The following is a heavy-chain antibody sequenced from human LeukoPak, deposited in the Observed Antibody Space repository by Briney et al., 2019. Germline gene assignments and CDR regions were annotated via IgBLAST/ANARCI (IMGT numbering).Heavy chain of an antibody. CDR3: ARGLNLKVATHTSGDY. CDR1: GYTFTGYY. J-gene: IGHJ4*02. D-gene: IGHD3-22*01. Sequence: ASVKVSCKASGYTFTGYYMHWVRQATGHGLEWMGWMNPNSGNAGYAQKFLGRLTLTRNTSIETAYMELSSLGSEDTAVYFCARGLNLKVATHTSGDYWGQGTLVTVSS. CDR2: MNPNSGNA. V-gene: IGHV1-8*03.